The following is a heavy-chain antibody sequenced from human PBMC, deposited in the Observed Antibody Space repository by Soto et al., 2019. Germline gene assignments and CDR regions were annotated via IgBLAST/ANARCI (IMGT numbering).Heavy chain of an antibody. CDR2: IYSGGST. V-gene: IGHV3-66*01. CDR3: VHHCNSNDGPTH. J-gene: IGHJ4*02. CDR1: EFSVRNKY. D-gene: IGHD2-2*01. Sequence: VQLVESGGGLVQPGGSLRLSCAASEFSVRNKYMSWVRQAPGKGLEWVSVIYSGGSTYYADSVKGRFTISRDNSKNTLYLQMNSLRDEDTAVYYCVHHCNSNDGPTHWGPGTVVTVSS.